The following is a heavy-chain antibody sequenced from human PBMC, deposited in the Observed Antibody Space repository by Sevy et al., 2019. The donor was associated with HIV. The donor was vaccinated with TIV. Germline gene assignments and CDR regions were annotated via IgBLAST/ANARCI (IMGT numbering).Heavy chain of an antibody. J-gene: IGHJ4*01. D-gene: IGHD1-26*01. Sequence: SETLSLTWTVSGGSISGGNYFWSWIRQSPEKGLEWIGYIHYSGTTNYNPSLKSRVTISVDTSKNQFSLKLRSVTAADTAVYYCARASGNYPYYFDYWGQGTLVTVSS. V-gene: IGHV4-61*01. CDR1: GGSISGGNYF. CDR3: ARASGNYPYYFDY. CDR2: IHYSGTT.